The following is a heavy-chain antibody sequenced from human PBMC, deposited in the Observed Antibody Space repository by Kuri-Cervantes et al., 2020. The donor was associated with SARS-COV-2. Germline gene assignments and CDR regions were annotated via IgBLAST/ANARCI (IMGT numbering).Heavy chain of an antibody. CDR1: GFTFSSYW. CDR3: AREGYYYDSTEANREGINAFDI. CDR2: INSDGSST. D-gene: IGHD3-22*01. Sequence: GGSLRLSCAASGFTFSSYWMHWVRQAPGEGLVWVSRINSDGSSTSYADSVKGRFTISRDNAKNTLYLQMNSLRAEDTAVYYCAREGYYYDSTEANREGINAFDIWGQGTMVTVSS. V-gene: IGHV3-74*01. J-gene: IGHJ3*02.